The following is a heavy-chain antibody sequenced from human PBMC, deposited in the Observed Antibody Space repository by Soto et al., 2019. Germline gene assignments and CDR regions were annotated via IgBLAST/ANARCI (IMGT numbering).Heavy chain of an antibody. D-gene: IGHD1-26*01. V-gene: IGHV3-30*18. CDR1: GFTFSSYG. CDR2: ISYDGSNK. CDR3: AKDQGSYSSYFDY. Sequence: QVQLVESGGGVVQPGRSLRLSCAASGFTFSSYGMHWVRQAPGKGLEWVAVISYDGSNKYYADSVKGRFTISRDNSKNTLYLQMNSLRAEDTAVYYGAKDQGSYSSYFDYWGQGTLVTVSS. J-gene: IGHJ4*02.